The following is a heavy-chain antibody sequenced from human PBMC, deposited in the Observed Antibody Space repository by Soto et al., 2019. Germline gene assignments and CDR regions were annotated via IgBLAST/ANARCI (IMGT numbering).Heavy chain of an antibody. J-gene: IGHJ4*02. V-gene: IGHV3-23*05. D-gene: IGHD1-1*01. CDR1: GFTFCSYA. CDR2: IYSETTGGST. CDR3: TSGHTTTGRVY. Sequence: GGSLRLSCSASGFTFCSYAMHWVRQAPGKGLEWVSAIYSETTGGSTYYADSVRGRFTISRDNSKNTLFLQMNSLRVEDTAVYYCTSGHTTTGRVYWGQGTLVTVSS.